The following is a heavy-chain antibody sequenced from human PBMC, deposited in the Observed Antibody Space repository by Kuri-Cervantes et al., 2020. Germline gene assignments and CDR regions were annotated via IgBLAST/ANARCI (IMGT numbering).Heavy chain of an antibody. CDR2: ISSSSSAI. V-gene: IGHV3-48*01. D-gene: IGHD3-22*01. CDR1: GFTFSSYS. J-gene: IGHJ3*02. Sequence: GEFLKISCAASGFTFSSYSMNWVRQAPGKGLEWVSYISSSSSAIYYADSVQGRFTISRDNAKNSLYLQMNSLRAEDTAVYYCARDWYPYYYDSSGYYGNDAFDIWGQGTMVTVSS. CDR3: ARDWYPYYYDSSGYYGNDAFDI.